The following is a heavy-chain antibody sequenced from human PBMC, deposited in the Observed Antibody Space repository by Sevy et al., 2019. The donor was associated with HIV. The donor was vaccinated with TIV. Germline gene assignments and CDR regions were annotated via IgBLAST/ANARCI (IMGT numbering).Heavy chain of an antibody. Sequence: GGSLRLSCAASGFTFSSYAMHWVRQAPGKGLEWVAVISYDGSNKYYEDSVKGRFTISRDNSKNTLYRQMNSLRAEDTAVYYCARGVGAHKFRASYYYYYGMDVWGQGTTVTVSS. CDR1: GFTFSSYA. CDR3: ARGVGAHKFRASYYYYYGMDV. V-gene: IGHV3-30*04. J-gene: IGHJ6*02. CDR2: ISYDGSNK. D-gene: IGHD1-26*01.